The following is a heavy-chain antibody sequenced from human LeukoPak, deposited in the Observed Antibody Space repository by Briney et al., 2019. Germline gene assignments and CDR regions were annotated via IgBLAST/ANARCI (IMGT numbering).Heavy chain of an antibody. CDR3: ARDLNYFDTSGYLLL. Sequence: GAPVKVSCKASGGTFSNYAINWVRQAPGQGLEWMGRIIPIFGTANYAQKFQGRVTITTDESTSTAYMELSSLIYEDTAMYYCARDLNYFDTSGYLLLWGQGTLVTVSS. CDR2: IIPIFGTA. CDR1: GGTFSNYA. J-gene: IGHJ4*02. V-gene: IGHV1-69*05. D-gene: IGHD3-22*01.